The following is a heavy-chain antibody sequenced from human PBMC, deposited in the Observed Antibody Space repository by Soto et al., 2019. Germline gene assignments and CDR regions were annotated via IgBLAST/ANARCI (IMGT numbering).Heavy chain of an antibody. CDR1: GGTFSSYA. CDR3: AREAAWSGGSCDSGGAFDI. Sequence: QGQLVQSGAEVKKPGSSVKVSCKASGGTFSSYAISWVRQAPGQGLEWMGGIIPIFGTANYAQKFQGRVTITAVEAASTAYMELCSLRSEDTAVYSGAREAAWSGGSCDSGGAFDICGQRTMVTVSS. V-gene: IGHV1-69*01. J-gene: IGHJ3*02. CDR2: IIPIFGTA. D-gene: IGHD2-15*01.